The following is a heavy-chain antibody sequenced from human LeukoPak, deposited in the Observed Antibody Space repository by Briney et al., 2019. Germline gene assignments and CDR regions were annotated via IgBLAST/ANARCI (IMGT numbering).Heavy chain of an antibody. J-gene: IGHJ5*02. D-gene: IGHD3-22*01. CDR2: INPDGSEK. CDR3: AKDPYSSDPYNWFDP. Sequence: GGSLRLSCAASGFTFSNYWMSWVRQAPGNGLEWVANINPDGSEKYSVDSVTGRFTISRDNAENTVFLQMNSLRAEDSAVYYCAKDPYSSDPYNWFDPWGQGTLVTVSS. CDR1: GFTFSNYW. V-gene: IGHV3-7*01.